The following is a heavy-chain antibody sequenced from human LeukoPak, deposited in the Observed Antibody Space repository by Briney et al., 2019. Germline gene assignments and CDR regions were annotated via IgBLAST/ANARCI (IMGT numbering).Heavy chain of an antibody. J-gene: IGHJ4*02. Sequence: GESLKISCAASGFTFSSYGMHWVRQAPGKGLEWVAVIPYDGSNKYYADSVKGRFTISRDNSKNTLYLQMNSLRAEDTAVYYCAKGGYYDSSGYTGYWGQGTLVTVSS. CDR2: IPYDGSNK. V-gene: IGHV3-30*18. CDR3: AKGGYYDSSGYTGY. CDR1: GFTFSSYG. D-gene: IGHD3-22*01.